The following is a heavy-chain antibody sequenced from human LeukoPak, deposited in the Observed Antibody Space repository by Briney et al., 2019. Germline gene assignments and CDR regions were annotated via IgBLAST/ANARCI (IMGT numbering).Heavy chain of an antibody. V-gene: IGHV3-23*01. CDR3: AKYRGMTGTSELDY. Sequence: GGSLRLSCVVSGFTFSNYDMTWVRQASGKGLEWVSSITSSGDVTFYSDSVKGRFTISRDNSQNTLYLQMNSLRAEDTAIYFCAKYRGMTGTSELDYWGQGTLVTVSS. CDR2: ITSSGDVT. D-gene: IGHD1-7*01. CDR1: GFTFSNYD. J-gene: IGHJ4*02.